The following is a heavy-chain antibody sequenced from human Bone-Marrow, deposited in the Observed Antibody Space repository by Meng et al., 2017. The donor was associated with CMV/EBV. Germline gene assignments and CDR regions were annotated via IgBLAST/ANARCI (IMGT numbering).Heavy chain of an antibody. CDR1: GFTFSSYW. J-gene: IGHJ4*02. CDR3: ASLDAIGGDLFDY. Sequence: GGSLRLSCAASGFTFSSYWMSWVRQAPGKGLEWVANIKQDGSEKYYVDSVKGRFTISRDNAKNSLYLQMNSLRAEDTAVYYCASLDAIGGDLFDYWGQGTLVTVSS. V-gene: IGHV3-7*01. D-gene: IGHD3-16*01. CDR2: IKQDGSEK.